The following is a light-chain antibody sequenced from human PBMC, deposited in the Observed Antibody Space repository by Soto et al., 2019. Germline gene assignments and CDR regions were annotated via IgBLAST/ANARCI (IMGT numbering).Light chain of an antibody. CDR1: QSFTNKY. J-gene: IGKJ1*01. Sequence: DIVLTQSPDTLSLSPGERATLSCRASQSFTNKYLAWFQQIPGQAPRLLIFGASNRATGITDRFSGSGSGRDFTLTISRVEPEDFAVDYCQQYGSKPWTLGKGNMVDI. CDR3: QQYGSKPWT. CDR2: GAS. V-gene: IGKV3-20*01.